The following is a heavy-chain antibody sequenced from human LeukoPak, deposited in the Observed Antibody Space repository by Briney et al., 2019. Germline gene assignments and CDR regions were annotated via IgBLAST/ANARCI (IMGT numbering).Heavy chain of an antibody. J-gene: IGHJ5*02. D-gene: IGHD3-22*01. CDR1: GFSLSTSGVG. CDR3: AHRRDSSGYQYRYWFAP. Sequence: SGPTLVKPTQTLTLTCTFSGFSLSTSGVGVGWIRQPPGKALEWLALINWDDQKVYSPSLQSRLSITKDTSKNQVVLTMANVDPVDTATYYCAHRRDSSGYQYRYWFAPWGQGTLVTVSS. CDR2: INWDDQK. V-gene: IGHV2-5*02.